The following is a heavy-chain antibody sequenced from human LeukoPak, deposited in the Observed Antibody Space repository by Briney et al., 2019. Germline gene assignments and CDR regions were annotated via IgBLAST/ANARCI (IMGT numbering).Heavy chain of an antibody. Sequence: PSETLSLTCTVSGGSISSSSYYWGWIRQPPGKGLEWIGSIYYSGSTYYNPSLKSRVTISVDTSKNQFSLKLSSVTAADTAVYYCASPCSSTSCSSDYWGQGTLVTVSS. D-gene: IGHD2-2*01. CDR2: IYYSGST. V-gene: IGHV4-39*07. CDR1: GGSISSSSYY. CDR3: ASPCSSTSCSSDY. J-gene: IGHJ4*02.